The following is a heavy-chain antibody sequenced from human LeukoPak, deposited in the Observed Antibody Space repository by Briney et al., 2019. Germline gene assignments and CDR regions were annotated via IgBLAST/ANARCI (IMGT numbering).Heavy chain of an antibody. V-gene: IGHV3-13*01. D-gene: IGHD3-10*01. J-gene: IGHJ6*02. Sequence: GRSLRLSCAASGFTFSSYDMHWVRQATGKGLEWVSAIGTAGDTYYPGSVKGRFTISRENAKNSLYLQMNSLRAGDTAVYYCARGPSITMVRGVIDYYGMDVWGQGTTVTVSS. CDR3: ARGPSITMVRGVIDYYGMDV. CDR2: IGTAGDT. CDR1: GFTFSSYD.